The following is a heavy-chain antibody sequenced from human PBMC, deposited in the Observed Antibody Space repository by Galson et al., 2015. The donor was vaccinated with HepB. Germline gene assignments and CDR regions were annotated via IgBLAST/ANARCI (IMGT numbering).Heavy chain of an antibody. CDR3: VRDLTIVGHYAGY. J-gene: IGHJ4*02. CDR1: GYSFTNYG. D-gene: IGHD1-26*01. V-gene: IGHV1-18*01. Sequence: SVKVSCKASGYSFTNYGINWVRQAPGQGLEWMGWINTYNGNTNYAQKVQDRVALTTDTSARTVYMELRSLRSDDTAVYYCVRDLTIVGHYAGYWGQGALGAVSS. CDR2: INTYNGNT.